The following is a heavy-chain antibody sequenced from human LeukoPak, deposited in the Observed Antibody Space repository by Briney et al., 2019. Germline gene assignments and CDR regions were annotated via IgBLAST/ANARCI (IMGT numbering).Heavy chain of an antibody. CDR3: ARGCSSTSCHEDY. J-gene: IGHJ4*02. D-gene: IGHD2-2*01. CDR1: GFTFSSYS. V-gene: IGHV3-48*01. Sequence: GGSLRLSCAASGFTFSSYSMNWVRQAPGKGLEWVSYISSSSSTIYYADSVKGRFTISRDNAKNSLYLQMNSLRAEDTAVYYCARGCSSTSCHEDYWGQGTLVTVSS. CDR2: ISSSSSTI.